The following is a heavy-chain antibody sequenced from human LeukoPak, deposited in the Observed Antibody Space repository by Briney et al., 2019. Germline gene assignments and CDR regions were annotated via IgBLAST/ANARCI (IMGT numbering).Heavy chain of an antibody. CDR1: GYTFTGYY. D-gene: IGHD5-18*01. CDR2: IIPIFGTA. Sequence: SMKVSCKASGYTFTGYYMHWVRQAPGQGLEWMGGIIPIFGTANYAQKFQGRVTITTDESTSTAYMELSSLRSEDTAVYYCARGPRGSGLRRGYSYGYLDYWGQGTLVTVSS. V-gene: IGHV1-69*05. CDR3: ARGPRGSGLRRGYSYGYLDY. J-gene: IGHJ4*02.